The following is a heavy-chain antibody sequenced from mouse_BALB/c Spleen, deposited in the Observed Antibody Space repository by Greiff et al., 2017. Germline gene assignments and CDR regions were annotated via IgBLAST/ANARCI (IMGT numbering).Heavy chain of an antibody. J-gene: IGHJ2*01. V-gene: IGHV1S22*01. D-gene: IGHD1-1*01. CDR1: GYTFTSYW. CDR2: IYPGSGST. CDR3: TRGGSSHFDY. Sequence: LKQPGSELVRPGASVKLSCKASGYTFTSYWLPWVKQRPGQGLEWIGNIYPGSGSTNYDEKFKSKATLTVDTSSSTAYMQLSSLTSEDSAVYYCTRGGSSHFDYWGQGTTLTVSS.